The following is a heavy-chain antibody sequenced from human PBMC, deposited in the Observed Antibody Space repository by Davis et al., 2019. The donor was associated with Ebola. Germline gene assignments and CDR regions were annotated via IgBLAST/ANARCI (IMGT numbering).Heavy chain of an antibody. J-gene: IGHJ6*02. Sequence: AASVKVSCKASGYTFTSYAMHWVRQAPGQGLEWMGWINAANGNTRYSQKLQDRVTIIRDRSASTVYMELSSLRSEDTAVYYCAREGRVQGLISAGMDVWGQGTTVTVSS. CDR2: INAANGNT. CDR3: AREGRVQGLISAGMDV. CDR1: GYTFTSYA. V-gene: IGHV1-3*01. D-gene: IGHD3-10*01.